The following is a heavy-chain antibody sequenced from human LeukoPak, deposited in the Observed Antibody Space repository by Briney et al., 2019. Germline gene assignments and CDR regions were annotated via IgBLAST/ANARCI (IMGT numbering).Heavy chain of an antibody. CDR1: GFTFSSYA. V-gene: IGHV3-30*04. CDR3: ARAGELLDPGNYLDY. D-gene: IGHD1-26*01. Sequence: GGSLRLSCAASGFTFSSYAMHWVRQAPGKGLEWVAVISYDGSNKYYADSVKGRFTISRDNSKNTLYLQMNSLRAEDTAVYHCARAGELLDPGNYLDYWGQGTLVTVSS. J-gene: IGHJ4*02. CDR2: ISYDGSNK.